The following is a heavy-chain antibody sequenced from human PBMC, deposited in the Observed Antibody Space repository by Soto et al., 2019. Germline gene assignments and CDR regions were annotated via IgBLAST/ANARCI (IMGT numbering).Heavy chain of an antibody. J-gene: IGHJ2*01. Sequence: QVQVVQSGAEVKKPGASVKVACKASGYSFDTFGMSWVRQAPGQGLEWMGWISIEKGDTNSAQKFQDRVTMTTDTSTSTAYMELRSLTSDDTAVYYCARCYCSVGSCCTCWHFDLWGRGTLVTVSS. CDR1: GYSFDTFG. CDR3: ARCYCSVGSCCTCWHFDL. D-gene: IGHD2-15*01. CDR2: ISIEKGDT. V-gene: IGHV1-18*01.